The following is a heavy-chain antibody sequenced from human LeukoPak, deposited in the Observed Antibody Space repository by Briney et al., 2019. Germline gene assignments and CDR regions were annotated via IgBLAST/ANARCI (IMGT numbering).Heavy chain of an antibody. Sequence: PGGSLRLSCAASGFTFSSYWMSWVRQAPGKGLEWVANIKQDGSEKYYVDSVKGRFTISRDNAKNSLYLQMNSLRAEDTAVYYCARDFKSGRIAARAGGAFDIWGQGTMVTVSS. V-gene: IGHV3-7*01. CDR3: ARDFKSGRIAARAGGAFDI. CDR2: IKQDGSEK. D-gene: IGHD6-13*01. J-gene: IGHJ3*02. CDR1: GFTFSSYW.